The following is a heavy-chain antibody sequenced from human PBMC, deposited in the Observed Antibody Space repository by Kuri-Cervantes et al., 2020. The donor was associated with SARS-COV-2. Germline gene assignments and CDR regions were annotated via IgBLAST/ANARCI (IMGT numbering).Heavy chain of an antibody. V-gene: IGHV3-30*02. CDR1: GFTFSSYG. Sequence: GGSLRLSCAASGFTFSSYGMHWVRQAPGKGLEWVAFIRYDGSNKYYADSVKGRFTISGDNSKNTLYLQMNSLRAEDTAVYYCAKGRIHHSDAFDIWGQGTMVTVSS. D-gene: IGHD1-14*01. CDR2: IRYDGSNK. CDR3: AKGRIHHSDAFDI. J-gene: IGHJ3*02.